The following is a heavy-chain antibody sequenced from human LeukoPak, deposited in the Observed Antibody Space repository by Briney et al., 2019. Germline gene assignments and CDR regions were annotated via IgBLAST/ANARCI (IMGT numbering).Heavy chain of an antibody. CDR1: GYTFTSYD. CDR2: RNPNSGNT. CDR3: ARGFFWSGYS. D-gene: IGHD3-3*01. Sequence: SSVKASCKASGYTFTSYDINWVRQATAQGLDWMGWRNPNSGNTGYAQKFQGRVTMTRKTSTSTAYMELSSLRSEDTAVYYCARGFFWSGYSWGQGTLVTVSS. V-gene: IGHV1-8*01. J-gene: IGHJ4*02.